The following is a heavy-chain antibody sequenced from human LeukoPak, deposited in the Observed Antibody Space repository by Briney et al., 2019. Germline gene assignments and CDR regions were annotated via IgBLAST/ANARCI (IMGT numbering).Heavy chain of an antibody. Sequence: PGGSLRLSCAASGFTLSSYGMHWVGQAPGKGLEWVAVISYDGSNKYYADSVKGRFTISRDNSKNTLYLQMNSLRAEDTAVYYCAKGAAYYYGSGIDYWGQGTLVTVSS. J-gene: IGHJ4*02. D-gene: IGHD3-10*01. CDR3: AKGAAYYYGSGIDY. V-gene: IGHV3-30*18. CDR1: GFTLSSYG. CDR2: ISYDGSNK.